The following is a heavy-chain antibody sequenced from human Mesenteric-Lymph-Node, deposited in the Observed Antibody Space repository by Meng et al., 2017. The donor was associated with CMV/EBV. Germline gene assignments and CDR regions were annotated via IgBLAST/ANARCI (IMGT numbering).Heavy chain of an antibody. V-gene: IGHV3-30*04. CDR3: AKREYNWNLIDY. J-gene: IGHJ4*02. D-gene: IGHD1-20*01. CDR2: ISYDGSNK. Sequence: GESLKISCAASGFTFSSYAMHWVRQAPGKGLEWVAVISYDGSNKYYADSVKGRFTISRDNSKNTLYLQMNSLRPEDTAVYYCAKREYNWNLIDYWGQGTLVTVSS. CDR1: GFTFSSYA.